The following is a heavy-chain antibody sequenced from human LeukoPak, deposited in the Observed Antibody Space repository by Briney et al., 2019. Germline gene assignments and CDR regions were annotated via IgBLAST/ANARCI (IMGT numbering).Heavy chain of an antibody. Sequence: EGSLRLSCAASGFTFSSYEMNWVRQAPGKGLEWVSYISSSGSTIYYADSVKGRFTISRDNAKNSLYLQMNSLRAEDTAVYYCARAYIVGATPFDYWGQGTLVTVSS. CDR2: ISSSGSTI. CDR1: GFTFSSYE. V-gene: IGHV3-48*03. D-gene: IGHD1-26*01. CDR3: ARAYIVGATPFDY. J-gene: IGHJ4*02.